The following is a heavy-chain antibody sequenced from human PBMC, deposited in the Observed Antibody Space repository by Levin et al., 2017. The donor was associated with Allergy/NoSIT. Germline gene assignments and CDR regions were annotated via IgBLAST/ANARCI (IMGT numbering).Heavy chain of an antibody. J-gene: IGHJ6*02. V-gene: IGHV4-61*01. CDR1: GGSVSSGTYY. D-gene: IGHD5/OR15-5a*01. CDR2: INYRGVT. CDR3: ARNRIIVSGGNDYYYGMDV. Sequence: SQTLSLTCSVSGGSVSSGTYYWSWIRRPPGKGLEWIGYINYRGVTKYNPSLKSRVTISVDTSTNEFSLKVTSVTAEDTAVYYCARNRIIVSGGNDYYYGMDVWGQGTTVTVSS.